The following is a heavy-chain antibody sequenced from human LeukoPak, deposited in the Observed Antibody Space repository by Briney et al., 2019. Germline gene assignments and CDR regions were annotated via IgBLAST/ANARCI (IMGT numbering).Heavy chain of an antibody. Sequence: SVKVSCKASGGTFSRYAISWVRQAPGHGREWMGGIIPIFGTANYAQKFQGRVTITPDKSTRTAYMELSSLRAEDKGVYYCARDYYGSGSYYSYWGQGTLVTVSS. CDR1: GGTFSRYA. V-gene: IGHV1-69*06. J-gene: IGHJ4*02. CDR3: ARDYYGSGSYYSY. CDR2: IIPIFGTA. D-gene: IGHD3-10*01.